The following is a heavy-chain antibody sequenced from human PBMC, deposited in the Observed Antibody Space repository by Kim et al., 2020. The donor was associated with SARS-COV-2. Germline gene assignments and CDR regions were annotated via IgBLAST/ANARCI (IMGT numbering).Heavy chain of an antibody. CDR3: ARDVGFYYGSGSYRPEYFDH. CDR2: IWYDGSNK. D-gene: IGHD3-10*01. J-gene: IGHJ1*01. V-gene: IGHV3-33*01. CDR1: GFTFSSYG. Sequence: GGSLRLSCAASGFTFSSYGMHWVRQAPGKGLEWVAVIWYDGSNKYYADSVKGRFTISRDNSKNTLYLQMNSLRAEDTAVYYCARDVGFYYGSGSYRPEYFDHWGQGTLVTVSS.